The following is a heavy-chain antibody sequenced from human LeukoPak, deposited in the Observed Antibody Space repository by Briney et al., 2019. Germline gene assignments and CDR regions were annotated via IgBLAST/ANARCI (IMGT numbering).Heavy chain of an antibody. J-gene: IGHJ4*02. CDR3: ARTKKDIVVVPAAHDY. Sequence: GGSLRLSCAASGFTFSSYSMNWVRQAPGKGLEWVSSISSSSSYIYYADSVKGRFTISRDNAKNSLYLQMNSLRAEDTAVYYCARTKKDIVVVPAAHDYWGQGTLVTVSS. CDR2: ISSSSSYI. V-gene: IGHV3-21*01. D-gene: IGHD2-2*01. CDR1: GFTFSSYS.